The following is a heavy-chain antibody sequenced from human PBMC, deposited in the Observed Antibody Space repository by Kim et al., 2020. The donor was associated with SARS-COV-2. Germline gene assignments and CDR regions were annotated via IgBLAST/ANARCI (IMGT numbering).Heavy chain of an antibody. CDR3: TRYRSMDF. CDR1: GFTISDYG. V-gene: IGHV3-48*02. Sequence: GGSLRLSCVGSGFTISDYGMSWVRQAPGKGLEWLSSIGRTTYYADSVKGRFTISRDNARSSIYLQMNSLRDEDTAVYYCTRYRSMDFWGQGTTVTVSS. J-gene: IGHJ6*02. D-gene: IGHD3-16*02. CDR2: IGRTT.